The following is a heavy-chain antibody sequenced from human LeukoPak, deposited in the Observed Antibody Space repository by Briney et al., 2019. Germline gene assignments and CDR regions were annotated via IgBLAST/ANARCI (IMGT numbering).Heavy chain of an antibody. CDR2: ISTSSATI. J-gene: IGHJ4*02. Sequence: GGSLRLSCAASGFIFSTYSMNWVRQAPGRGLEWVSYISTSSATIYYADSVKGRFTTSRDNAKNSLYLQMNSLRAEDTAVYYCTRETAVAGIDYWGQGTLVTVSS. V-gene: IGHV3-48*01. CDR3: TRETAVAGIDY. D-gene: IGHD6-19*01. CDR1: GFIFSTYS.